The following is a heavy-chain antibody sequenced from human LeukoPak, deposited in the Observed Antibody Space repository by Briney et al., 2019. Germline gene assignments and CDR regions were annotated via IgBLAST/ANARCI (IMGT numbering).Heavy chain of an antibody. Sequence: ASVKVSCKASGYTFTSYAMHWVRQAPGQRLEWMGWINAGNGNTKYSQKFQGRVTITRDTSASTAYMELSSLRSEDTAVYYCARGAAAGTYAFDIWGQGTMVTVSS. D-gene: IGHD6-13*01. CDR3: ARGAAAGTYAFDI. CDR1: GYTFTSYA. V-gene: IGHV1-3*01. CDR2: INAGNGNT. J-gene: IGHJ3*02.